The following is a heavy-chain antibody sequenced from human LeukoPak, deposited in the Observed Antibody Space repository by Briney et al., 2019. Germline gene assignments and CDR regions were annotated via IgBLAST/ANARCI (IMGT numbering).Heavy chain of an antibody. CDR1: GFTFSDYY. CDR2: ISSSSSYS. V-gene: IGHV3-11*06. Sequence: PGGSLRLSCAASGFTFSDYYMSWIRQAPGKGLEWISYISSSSSYSVYADSVKGRFTISRDNSKNTLYLQMNSLRAEDTAVYYCAKDLDRLYCTNGVCSSDAFDIWGQGTMVTVSS. D-gene: IGHD2-8*01. J-gene: IGHJ3*02. CDR3: AKDLDRLYCTNGVCSSDAFDI.